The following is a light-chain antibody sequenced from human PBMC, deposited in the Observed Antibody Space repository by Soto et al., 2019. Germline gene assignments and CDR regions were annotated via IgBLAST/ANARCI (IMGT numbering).Light chain of an antibody. V-gene: IGKV1-5*01. CDR2: DVS. J-gene: IGKJ2*01. Sequence: GDRVTLTCRASQSISTRLAWYQQKPGKAPNLLIYDVSSLERGVPSRFSGGGSGTEFTLTISSLQPDDFATCYCHQYIIYPRTFGQGTKLEIK. CDR1: QSISTR. CDR3: HQYIIYPRT.